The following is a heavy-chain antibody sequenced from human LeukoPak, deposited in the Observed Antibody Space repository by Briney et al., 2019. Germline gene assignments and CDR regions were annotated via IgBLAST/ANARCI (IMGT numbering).Heavy chain of an antibody. V-gene: IGHV4-39*07. J-gene: IGHJ2*01. CDR3: ARTQIGSGWSLPPDWYFDL. D-gene: IGHD6-19*01. Sequence: SETLSLTCTVSGGSISSSSYYWGWIRQPPGKGLEWIGSIYYSGSTYYNPSLKSRVTISVDTSKNQFSLKLSSVTAADTAVYYCARTQIGSGWSLPPDWYFDLWGRGTLVTVSS. CDR2: IYYSGST. CDR1: GGSISSSSYY.